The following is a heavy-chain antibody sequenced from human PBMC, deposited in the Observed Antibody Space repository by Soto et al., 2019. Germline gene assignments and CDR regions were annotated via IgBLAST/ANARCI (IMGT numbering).Heavy chain of an antibody. J-gene: IGHJ6*02. V-gene: IGHV3-30-3*01. CDR2: ISYDGSNK. Sequence: QVQLVESGGGVVQPGRSLRLSCAASGFTFSSYAMHWVRQAPGKGLEWVAVISYDGSNKYYADSVKGRFTISRDNSKNTLYLQMNSLRAEDTAVYYCAREDRSTFGGVIADYYYYGMDVWGQGTTVTVSS. CDR3: AREDRSTFGGVIADYYYYGMDV. D-gene: IGHD3-16*02. CDR1: GFTFSSYA.